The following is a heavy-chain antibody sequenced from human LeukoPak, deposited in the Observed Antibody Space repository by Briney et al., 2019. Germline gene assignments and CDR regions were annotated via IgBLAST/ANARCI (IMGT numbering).Heavy chain of an antibody. CDR1: GFTFSTYG. J-gene: IGHJ4*02. CDR3: AGEPIVTAGIVGYY. CDR2: ISYDGSNR. D-gene: IGHD2-2*01. Sequence: GGSLRLSCAASGFTFSTYGMHWVRQAPGKGLEWVAVISYDGSNRYYAESVKGRFTISRDNAKNSLYLQMNSLRAEDTAVYYCAGEPIVTAGIVGYYWGQGTLATVSS. V-gene: IGHV3-30*03.